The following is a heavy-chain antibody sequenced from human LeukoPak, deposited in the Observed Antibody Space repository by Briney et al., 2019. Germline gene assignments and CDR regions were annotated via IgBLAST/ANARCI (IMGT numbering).Heavy chain of an antibody. CDR1: GSSFTDYW. V-gene: IGHV5-51*01. J-gene: IGHJ4*02. CDR2: IYPGDSDT. Sequence: GEFLKISCKDSGSSFTDYWLGWGRQMPGKGLEWMGIIYPGDSDTRYSPSFQGQVTISADKSISTAYLQWSSLKASDTAMYYCAISYSSLNYWGQGTLVTVSS. D-gene: IGHD5-18*01. CDR3: AISYSSLNY.